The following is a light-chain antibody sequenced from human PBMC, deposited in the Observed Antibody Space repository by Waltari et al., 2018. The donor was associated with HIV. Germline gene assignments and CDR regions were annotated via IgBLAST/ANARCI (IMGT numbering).Light chain of an antibody. CDR1: QSVLYSSNNKNY. V-gene: IGKV4-1*01. CDR3: QQYYDTPFT. Sequence: DIVMTQSPDSLAVSLGERATINCKSSQSVLYSSNNKNYLAWYQQKPGQPPKLLIYWASTRESGVPVRFSGSGSGTDFTLTISSLQAEDVAVYYCQQYYDTPFTFGPGTKVDIK. J-gene: IGKJ3*01. CDR2: WAS.